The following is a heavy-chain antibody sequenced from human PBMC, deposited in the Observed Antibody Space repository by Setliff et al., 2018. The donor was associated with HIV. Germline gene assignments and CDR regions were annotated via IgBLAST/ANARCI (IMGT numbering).Heavy chain of an antibody. CDR1: GFSFTSYW. D-gene: IGHD1-1*01. V-gene: IGHV5-10-1*01. CDR2: IDPADSYT. Sequence: GESLKISCKGSGFSFTSYWISWVRQMPGKGLEWMGRIDPADSYTRYSPSFQGHITISIDKSISSASLHWSSLKAEDTAVYYCIRVKRDLPYNPQFDYWGQGTLVTVSS. J-gene: IGHJ4*02. CDR3: IRVKRDLPYNPQFDY.